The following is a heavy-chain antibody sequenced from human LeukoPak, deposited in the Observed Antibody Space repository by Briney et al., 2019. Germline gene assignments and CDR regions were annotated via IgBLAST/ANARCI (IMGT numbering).Heavy chain of an antibody. D-gene: IGHD3-22*01. CDR3: ARSNYYDSHDDY. V-gene: IGHV1-24*01. J-gene: IGHJ4*02. CDR1: GYTLTELS. Sequence: ASVKVSCKVSGYTLTELSMHWVRQAPGKGLEWMGGFDPEDGETIYAQKFQGRVTMTEDTSTDTAYMELSSLRSEDTAVYYCARSNYYDSHDDYWGQGTLVTVSS. CDR2: FDPEDGET.